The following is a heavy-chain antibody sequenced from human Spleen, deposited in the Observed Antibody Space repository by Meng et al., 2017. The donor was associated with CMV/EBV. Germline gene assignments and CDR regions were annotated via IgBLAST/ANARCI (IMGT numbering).Heavy chain of an antibody. Sequence: GESLKISCAASGFTVSSNYMSWVRQAPGKGLEWVSVIYSGGSTYYADSVKGRFTISRDNAKNSLYLQMNSLRAEDTAVYYCARDGGGIIVPAADDYWGQGTLVTVSS. CDR2: IYSGGST. CDR1: GFTVSSNY. CDR3: ARDGGGIIVPAADDY. D-gene: IGHD2-2*01. V-gene: IGHV3-66*01. J-gene: IGHJ4*02.